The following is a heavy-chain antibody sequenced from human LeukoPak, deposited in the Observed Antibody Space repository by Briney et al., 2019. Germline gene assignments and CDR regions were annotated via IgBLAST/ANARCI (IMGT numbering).Heavy chain of an antibody. V-gene: IGHV3-48*01. CDR1: GFTFSSYS. J-gene: IGHJ3*02. CDR2: ISSSSSTI. D-gene: IGHD2/OR15-2a*01. CDR3: ARDHLSGALPPDAFDI. Sequence: GGSLRLSCAASGFTFSSYSMNWVRQAPGKGLEWVSYISSSSSTIYYADSVKGRFTISRDNAKNSLYLQMNSLRAEDTAVYYCARDHLSGALPPDAFDIWGQGTMVTVSS.